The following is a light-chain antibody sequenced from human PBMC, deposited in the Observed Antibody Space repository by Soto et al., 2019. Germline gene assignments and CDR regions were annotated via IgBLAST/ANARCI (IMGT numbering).Light chain of an antibody. CDR3: QQSFSPPIA. CDR2: AAS. J-gene: IGKJ5*01. V-gene: IGKV1-39*01. Sequence: EIQVTQSPTSLSESVGDRVTISCRASRSIGNNLNWYQQRPGKAAQLLIYAASSLQSGVPSRFSGSSSGTDFTLTINGLQPEDFATYYCQQSFSPPIAFGQGTRL. CDR1: RSIGNN.